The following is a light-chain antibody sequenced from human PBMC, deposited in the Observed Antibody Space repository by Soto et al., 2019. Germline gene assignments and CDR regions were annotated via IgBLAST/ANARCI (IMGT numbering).Light chain of an antibody. Sequence: DIQMTQSPSSLSASVGDRVTITCRASQSISSYLNWYQQKPGKAPKLLIYAASSLQSGLPSRFSGSRSGTDFTLTISSLQPEDFATYYCQQSYSTPRTFGQGTKLEIK. J-gene: IGKJ2*01. CDR2: AAS. CDR1: QSISSY. CDR3: QQSYSTPRT. V-gene: IGKV1-39*01.